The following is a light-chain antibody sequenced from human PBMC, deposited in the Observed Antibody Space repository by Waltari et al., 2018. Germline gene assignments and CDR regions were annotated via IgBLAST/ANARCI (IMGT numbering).Light chain of an antibody. V-gene: IGKV3-11*01. J-gene: IGKJ1*01. Sequence: SCRASQSVNKYWAWYQQIPGQAPRLLIYAASTRATGVPDRFSGSWFGTDFSHTISRLGPEDFAVYFCQNHERLPATFGQGTKVEIK. CDR2: AAS. CDR1: QSVNKY. CDR3: QNHERLPAT.